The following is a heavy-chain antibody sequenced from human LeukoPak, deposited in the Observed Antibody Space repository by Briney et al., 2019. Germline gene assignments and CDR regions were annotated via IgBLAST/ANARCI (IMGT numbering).Heavy chain of an antibody. J-gene: IGHJ5*02. D-gene: IGHD3-10*01. Sequence: GESLKISCKGSGYGFTNYWIGWVRQMPGKGLVWMGIMYPGDSNTRYSPSFQGQVTISADKSITTAYLQWSSLKASDTAMYYCMRLNYYDSGSYYNVNYNWFDPWGQGTLVTVSS. CDR1: GYGFTNYW. V-gene: IGHV5-51*01. CDR2: MYPGDSNT. CDR3: MRLNYYDSGSYYNVNYNWFDP.